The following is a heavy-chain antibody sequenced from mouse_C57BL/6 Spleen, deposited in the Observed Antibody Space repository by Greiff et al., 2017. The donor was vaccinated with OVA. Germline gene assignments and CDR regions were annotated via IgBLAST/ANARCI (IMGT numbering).Heavy chain of an antibody. V-gene: IGHV5-17*01. D-gene: IGHD2-4*01. CDR1: GFTFSDYG. Sequence: EVKLVESGGGLVKPGGSLKLSCAASGFTFSDYGMHWVRQAPEKGLEWVAYISSGSSTIYYADTVKGRFTISRDNAKKTLFLQMTSLRSEDTAMYYCARSLYDYPYYFDYWGQGTTLTVSS. CDR3: ARSLYDYPYYFDY. J-gene: IGHJ2*01. CDR2: ISSGSSTI.